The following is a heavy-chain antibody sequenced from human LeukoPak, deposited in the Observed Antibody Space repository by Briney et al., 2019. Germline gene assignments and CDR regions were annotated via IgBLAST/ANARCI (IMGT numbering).Heavy chain of an antibody. V-gene: IGHV3-30*02. Sequence: GGSLRLSCAASGFTFDDYGMTWVRQAPGKGLEWVAFIRYDGSNKYYADSVKGRFTTSRDNSKNTLYLQMNSLRAEDTAVYYCAKPPGPYCSSTSCHYMDVWGKGTTVTISS. D-gene: IGHD2-2*01. J-gene: IGHJ6*03. CDR2: IRYDGSNK. CDR3: AKPPGPYCSSTSCHYMDV. CDR1: GFTFDDYG.